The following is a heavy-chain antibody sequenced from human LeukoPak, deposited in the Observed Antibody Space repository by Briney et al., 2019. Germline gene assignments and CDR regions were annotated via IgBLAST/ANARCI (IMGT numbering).Heavy chain of an antibody. V-gene: IGHV3-48*01. D-gene: IGHD2-15*01. J-gene: IGHJ6*03. CDR2: ISSSSSTI. Sequence: RSGGSLRLSCAASGFTFSNYSMNWVRQAPGKGLEWVSYISSSSSTIYYADSVKGRFTISRDNAKNSLYLQMNSLRAEDTAVYYCARGRIPPYYYMDVWGKGTTVTVSS. CDR3: ARGRIPPYYYMDV. CDR1: GFTFSNYS.